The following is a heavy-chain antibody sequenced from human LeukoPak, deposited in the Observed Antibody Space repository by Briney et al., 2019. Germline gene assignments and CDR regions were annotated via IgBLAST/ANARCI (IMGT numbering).Heavy chain of an antibody. D-gene: IGHD6-6*01. J-gene: IGHJ3*02. Sequence: GGSLRLSCAASGFTFSSYSMNWVRQAPGKGLEWDPSISSSSSYIYYADSVKGRFTISRDNAKNSLYLQMNSLRAEDTAVYYCARLASDDAFDIWGQGTTVTVSS. CDR2: ISSSSSYI. CDR3: ARLASDDAFDI. CDR1: GFTFSSYS. V-gene: IGHV3-21*01.